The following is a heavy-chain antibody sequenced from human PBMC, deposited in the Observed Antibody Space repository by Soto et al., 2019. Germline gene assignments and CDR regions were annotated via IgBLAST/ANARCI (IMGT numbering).Heavy chain of an antibody. V-gene: IGHV1-69*02. CDR3: AKYCSSTSCYAGIHYYYGMDV. Sequence: GPSVKVSCKASGGTFSSYTISWVRQAPGQGLEWMGRIIPILGIANYAQKFQGRVTITADKSASTAYMELSSLRSEDTAVYYCAKYCSSTSCYAGIHYYYGMDVWGQGTTVTVSS. J-gene: IGHJ6*02. CDR1: GGTFSSYT. D-gene: IGHD2-2*01. CDR2: IIPILGIA.